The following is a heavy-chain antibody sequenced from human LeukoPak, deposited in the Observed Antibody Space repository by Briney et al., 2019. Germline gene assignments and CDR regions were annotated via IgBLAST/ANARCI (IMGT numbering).Heavy chain of an antibody. J-gene: IGHJ5*02. CDR3: ARHREDIQLLSGWFDP. CDR2: IYYSGST. D-gene: IGHD2-2*01. Sequence: SETLSLTCTVSGGSISSSSYYWGWIRQPPGKGLEWIGSIYYSGSTYYNPSLKSRVTISVDTSKNQFSLKLSSVTAADTAVYYCARHREDIQLLSGWFDPWGQGTLVTVSS. CDR1: GGSISSSSYY. V-gene: IGHV4-39*01.